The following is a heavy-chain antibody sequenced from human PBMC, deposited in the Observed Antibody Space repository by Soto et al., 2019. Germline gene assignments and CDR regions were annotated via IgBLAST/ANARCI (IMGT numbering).Heavy chain of an antibody. Sequence: QVQLVESGGDVVQPGRSLRLSCLVSGLTFSSHGMHWFRQSPGKGLEGVAVLSYDANYKYYADSVKGRFTISRDNSKNPLYLQMNSLRAEDTAVYYCATARDSSGYYYRYWGQGTLVTVSS. D-gene: IGHD3-22*01. CDR2: LSYDANYK. CDR1: GLTFSSHG. J-gene: IGHJ4*02. V-gene: IGHV3-30*03. CDR3: ATARDSSGYYYRY.